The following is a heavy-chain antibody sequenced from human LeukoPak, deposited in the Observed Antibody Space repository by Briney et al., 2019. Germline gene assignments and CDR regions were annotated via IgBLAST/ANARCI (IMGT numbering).Heavy chain of an antibody. Sequence: GASVKVSXKASGGTFSSYAISWVRQAPGRGLEWMGGIIPIFGTANYAQKFQGRVTITADESTSTAYMELSSLRSEDTAVYYCARGVNYDYVWGSYRGIYYFDYWGQGTLVTVSS. V-gene: IGHV1-69*01. CDR1: GGTFSSYA. CDR2: IIPIFGTA. J-gene: IGHJ4*02. CDR3: ARGVNYDYVWGSYRGIYYFDY. D-gene: IGHD3-16*02.